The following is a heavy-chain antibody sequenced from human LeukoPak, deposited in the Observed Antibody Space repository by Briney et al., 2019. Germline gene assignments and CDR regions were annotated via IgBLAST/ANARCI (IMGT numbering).Heavy chain of an antibody. V-gene: IGHV1-24*01. D-gene: IGHD1-26*01. CDR1: GYTLTELS. J-gene: IGHJ6*02. CDR2: FDPEDGET. CDR3: ATDSKVGATRYYGMDV. Sequence: ASVKVSCKASGYTLTELSMHWARQAPGKGLEWMGGFDPEDGETIYAQKFQGRVTMTEDTSTDTAYMELSSLRSEDTAVYYCATDSKVGATRYYGMDVWGQGTTVTVSS.